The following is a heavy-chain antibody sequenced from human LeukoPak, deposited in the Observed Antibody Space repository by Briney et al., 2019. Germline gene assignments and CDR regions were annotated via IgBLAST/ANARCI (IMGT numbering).Heavy chain of an antibody. V-gene: IGHV3-7*01. CDR2: INQDASEI. CDR1: GFTFSTYW. CDR3: ATDRDNSDWQKRFDS. Sequence: GGSLRLSCAASGFTFSTYWMNWYRQAPGKGLEWVGNINQDASEINYVDSVRGRFTISRDNAKNSLHLQMNGLRAEDTAVYYCATDRDNSDWQKRFDSWGQGTLVTVTP. J-gene: IGHJ4*02. D-gene: IGHD2-21*02.